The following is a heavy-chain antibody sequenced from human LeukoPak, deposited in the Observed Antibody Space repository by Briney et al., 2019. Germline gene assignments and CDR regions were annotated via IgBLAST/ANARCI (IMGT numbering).Heavy chain of an antibody. J-gene: IGHJ4*02. CDR1: GGSISSSTYY. V-gene: IGHV4-39*01. CDR3: VRGSTLRHYQY. D-gene: IGHD3-16*01. Sequence: SETLSLTCTVSGGSISSSTYYWGWIRRPPGKGLEWIGSIYYSESTYYNPSLKSRVTLSVDTSKNQFSLKLSSVTAADTAVYYCVRGSTLRHYQYWGQGTLVTVSS. CDR2: IYYSEST.